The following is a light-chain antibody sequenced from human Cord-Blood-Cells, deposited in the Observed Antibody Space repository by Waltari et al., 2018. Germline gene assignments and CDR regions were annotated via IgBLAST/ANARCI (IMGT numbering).Light chain of an antibody. V-gene: IGKV3-11*01. CDR3: QLRSNWLT. CDR1: QSVSSY. CDR2: DAS. J-gene: IGKJ4*01. Sequence: EIVLTQTPATLSLSPGDRATLACRASQSVSSYFAGYQQKPGQAPRLLLYDASNRATRTPGMCSGSVSVTDFTLTMSGLAPEVCAVYFCQLRSNWLTCGGGIKVGIK.